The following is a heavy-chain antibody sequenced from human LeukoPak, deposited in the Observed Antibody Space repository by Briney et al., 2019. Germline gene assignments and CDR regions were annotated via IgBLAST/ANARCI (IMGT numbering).Heavy chain of an antibody. CDR1: GFTLSGYG. CDR3: AAHKGNFLNGHLES. Sequence: PGRSLRLSCAASGFTLSGYGMHWVRQAPGKGLEWVGILFSDGINQYYADSVKGRFTVSRDTFKNTLYLQMTNVRAEDTAMYFCAAHKGNFLNGHLESWGHGTLITGSS. V-gene: IGHV3-30*12. J-gene: IGHJ5*01. D-gene: IGHD1-7*01. CDR2: LFSDGINQ.